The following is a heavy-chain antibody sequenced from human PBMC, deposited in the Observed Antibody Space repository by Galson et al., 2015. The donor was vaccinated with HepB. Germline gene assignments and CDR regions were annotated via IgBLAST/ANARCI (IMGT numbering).Heavy chain of an antibody. D-gene: IGHD2-15*01. CDR2: IRSKANSYAT. Sequence: SLRLSCAASGFTFSGSAMHWVRPDSGKGLEWVGRIRSKANSYATAYAASVKGRFTISRDDSKNTAYLQMNSLKTEDTAVYYCTRPGYCSGGSCPTGWGQGTLVTVSS. CDR3: TRPGYCSGGSCPTG. CDR1: GFTFSGSA. J-gene: IGHJ4*02. V-gene: IGHV3-73*01.